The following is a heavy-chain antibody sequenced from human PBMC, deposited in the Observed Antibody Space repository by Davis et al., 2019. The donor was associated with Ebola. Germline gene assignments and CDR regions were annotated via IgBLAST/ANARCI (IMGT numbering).Heavy chain of an antibody. CDR2: ISSRSSYT. J-gene: IGHJ4*02. D-gene: IGHD5/OR15-5a*01. V-gene: IGHV3-21*01. Sequence: GGSLRLSCVASGFTFSGFRMNWVRQAPGKGLQWVSLISSRSSYTDYADSVKGRFTISRDNAQNSVYLQMNSLRAEDTAVYYCVRDASTMVHTVYGPGALFDYWGQGTLVTVSS. CDR3: VRDASTMVHTVYGPGALFDY. CDR1: GFTFSGFR.